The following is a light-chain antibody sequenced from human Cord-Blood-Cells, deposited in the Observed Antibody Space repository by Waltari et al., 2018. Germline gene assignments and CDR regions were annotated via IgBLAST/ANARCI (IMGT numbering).Light chain of an antibody. J-gene: IGKJ1*01. CDR1: QSVSSN. CDR2: GAS. Sequence: EIVKTQSPATLSVSPGERATLSCRASQSVSSNLAWYQQKPGQAPRLLIYGASTSAAGIPARFSGSGSGTEFTPTISSLQSEDFAVYYCQQYNNWPPWTFGQGTKVEIK. V-gene: IGKV3-15*01. CDR3: QQYNNWPPWT.